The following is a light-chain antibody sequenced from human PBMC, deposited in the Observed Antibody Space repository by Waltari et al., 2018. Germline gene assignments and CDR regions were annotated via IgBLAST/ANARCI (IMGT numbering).Light chain of an antibody. CDR3: LQYYNTPQT. V-gene: IGKV4-1*01. Sequence: DIVMTQSPDSLAVFLGERATLNCKSSQSVLYSFNIKNYLAWFQQRPGQPPKLRIYCSSTRESGVPDRFSASGSGTDFTLTISSLQAEDVAVYYCLQYYNTPQTFGQGTRVEIK. J-gene: IGKJ1*01. CDR2: CSS. CDR1: QSVLYSFNIKNY.